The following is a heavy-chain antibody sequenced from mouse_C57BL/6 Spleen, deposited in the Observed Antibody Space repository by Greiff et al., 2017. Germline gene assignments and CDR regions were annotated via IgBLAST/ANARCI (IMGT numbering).Heavy chain of an antibody. D-gene: IGHD1-1*01. CDR1: GYSFTGYF. CDR3: ARRGGYYGSSRYFDV. CDR2: INPYNGDT. V-gene: IGHV1-20*01. J-gene: IGHJ1*03. Sequence: EVQLQQSGPELVKPGDSVKISCKASGYSFTGYFMNWVMQSHGKSLEWIGRINPYNGDTFYNQKFKGKATLTVDKSSSTAHMELRSLTSEDSAVYYCARRGGYYGSSRYFDVWGTGTTVTVSS.